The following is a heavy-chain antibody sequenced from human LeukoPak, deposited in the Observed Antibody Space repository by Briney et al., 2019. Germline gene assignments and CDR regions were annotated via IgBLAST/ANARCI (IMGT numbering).Heavy chain of an antibody. CDR1: GGTFSSYA. J-gene: IGHJ4*02. Sequence: SVKVSCKASGGTFSSYAISWVRQAPGQGLEWMGGIIPIFGTANYAQKFQGRVTITADKSTSTAYMELSSLRSEDTAVYYCASELYDILTGTFDYWGQGTLVTVSS. CDR2: IIPIFGTA. V-gene: IGHV1-69*06. D-gene: IGHD3-9*01. CDR3: ASELYDILTGTFDY.